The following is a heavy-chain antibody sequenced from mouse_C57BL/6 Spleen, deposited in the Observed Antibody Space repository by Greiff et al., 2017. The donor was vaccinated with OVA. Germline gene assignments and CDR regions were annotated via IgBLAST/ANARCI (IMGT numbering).Heavy chain of an antibody. CDR2: IYPRSGNT. J-gene: IGHJ3*01. CDR1: GYTFTSYG. V-gene: IGHV1-81*01. Sequence: VKLIESGAELARPGASVKLSCKASGYTFTSYGISWVKQRTGQGLEWIGEIYPRSGNTYYNEKFKGKATLTADKSSSTEYMELRSLTSEDSAVYFGAREGDDVCWFAYWGQGTLVTVSA. D-gene: IGHD2-2*01. CDR3: AREGDDVCWFAY.